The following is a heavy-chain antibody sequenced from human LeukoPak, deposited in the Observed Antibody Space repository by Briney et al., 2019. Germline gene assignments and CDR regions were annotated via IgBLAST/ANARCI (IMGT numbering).Heavy chain of an antibody. V-gene: IGHV4-39*07. CDR2: IYYSGST. J-gene: IGHJ4*02. CDR1: GGSISSSSYY. D-gene: IGHD3-10*01. Sequence: SETLSLTCTVSGGSISSSSYYWGWIRQPPGKGLEWVGSIYYSGSTYYNPSLKSRVTISVDTSKNQFSLKVNSVTAADTAVYFCASGPRNYYYSGSYHYWGQGTLATVSS. CDR3: ASGPRNYYYSGSYHY.